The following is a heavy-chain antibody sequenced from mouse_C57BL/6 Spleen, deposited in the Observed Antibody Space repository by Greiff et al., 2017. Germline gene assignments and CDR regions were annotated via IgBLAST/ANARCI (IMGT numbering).Heavy chain of an antibody. Sequence: QVQLKASGAELVKPGASVKMSCKASGYTFTTYPIEWMKQNHGKSLEWIGNFHPYNDDTKYNEKFKGKATLTVEKSSSTVYLELSRLTSDDSAVYYCAIIYYGLSYAMDYWGQGTSVTVSS. CDR1: GYTFTTYP. CDR3: AIIYYGLSYAMDY. D-gene: IGHD2-2*01. CDR2: FHPYNDDT. J-gene: IGHJ4*01. V-gene: IGHV1-47*01.